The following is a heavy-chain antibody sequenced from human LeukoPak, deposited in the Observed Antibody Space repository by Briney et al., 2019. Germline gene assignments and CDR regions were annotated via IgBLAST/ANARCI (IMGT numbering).Heavy chain of an antibody. V-gene: IGHV4-39*01. J-gene: IGHJ5*02. CDR2: IYYSGST. CDR1: GGSISSSSYY. Sequence: SETLSLTXTVSGGSISSSSYYWGWIRQPPGKGLEWIGSIYYSGSTYHNPSLKSRVTISVDTSKNQFSLKLSSVTAADTAVYYCARGSFEGRRIMITFGGVIATWGQGTLVTVSS. CDR3: ARGSFEGRRIMITFGGVIAT. D-gene: IGHD3-16*02.